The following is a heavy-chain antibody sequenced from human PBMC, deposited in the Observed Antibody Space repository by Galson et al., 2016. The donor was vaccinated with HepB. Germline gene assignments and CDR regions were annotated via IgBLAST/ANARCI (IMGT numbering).Heavy chain of an antibody. J-gene: IGHJ4*02. CDR1: GYTFINYD. Sequence: SCKASGYTFINYDISWVRQATGQGLEWMGWMNPNGCNTAYAQKFQGRVTMTRSTSTTTAYMELTNLRTEDTAVYYCARGLMLYGAGGYFFEYWGQGTPVTVSS. V-gene: IGHV1-8*01. CDR3: ARGLMLYGAGGYFFEY. CDR2: MNPNGCNT. D-gene: IGHD2-8*01.